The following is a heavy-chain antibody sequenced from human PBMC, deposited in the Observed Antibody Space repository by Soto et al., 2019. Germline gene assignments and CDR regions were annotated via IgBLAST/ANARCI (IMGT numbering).Heavy chain of an antibody. J-gene: IGHJ4*02. Sequence: EVQLLESGGGLVQPGGSLRLSCAASGFTFNNYAMTWVRQAPGKGLEWVSAISGGGDTTSYADSVKGRFTVSRDGSKNTRYLRMSSRRAEDPALDYCAKGRGASGSRPPRVDFWGQGTLVTVSS. D-gene: IGHD3-10*01. CDR3: AKGRGASGSRPPRVDF. CDR2: ISGGGDTT. CDR1: GFTFNNYA. V-gene: IGHV3-23*01.